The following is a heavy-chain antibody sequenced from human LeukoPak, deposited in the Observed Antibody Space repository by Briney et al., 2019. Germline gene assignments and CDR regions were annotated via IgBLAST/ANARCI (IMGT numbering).Heavy chain of an antibody. CDR2: ISGTGGTT. V-gene: IGHV3-23*01. CDR1: GFTFSSYA. Sequence: GGSLRLSCAASGFTFSSYAMGWVRQAPGKGMEWVSAISGTGGTTNYADSVKGRFTVSRDNSKNTLYLQMNSLRAEDTAVFYCARAALRGTYCYDCWGRGILVTVSS. D-gene: IGHD1-14*01. CDR3: ARAALRGTYCYDC. J-gene: IGHJ4*02.